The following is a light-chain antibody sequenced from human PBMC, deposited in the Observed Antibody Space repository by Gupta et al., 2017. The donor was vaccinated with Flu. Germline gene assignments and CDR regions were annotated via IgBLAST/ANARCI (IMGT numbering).Light chain of an antibody. J-gene: IGKJ3*01. V-gene: IGKV1D-12*01. CDR2: GAS. Sequence: DIQMTQSPSSVSASVGDRVIITCRASQSINNWLAWYQQKPGEAPKLLIYGASNLHSGVPSRFSGSGSGTYFTLTITSLQPEDFATYFCQQTNSFPFSFGPGTKVEIK. CDR1: QSINNW. CDR3: QQTNSFPFS.